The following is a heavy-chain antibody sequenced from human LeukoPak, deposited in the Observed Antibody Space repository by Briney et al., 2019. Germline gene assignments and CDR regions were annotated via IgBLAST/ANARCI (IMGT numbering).Heavy chain of an antibody. J-gene: IGHJ4*02. Sequence: ASVKVSCKASGYTFTGYYMHWVRQAPGQGREWMGWINPNSGGTNYAQKFQGRVTMTRGTSISTAYMELSRLRSDDTAVYYCARGLDFWSGYALGYWGQGTLVTVSS. CDR1: GYTFTGYY. V-gene: IGHV1-2*02. D-gene: IGHD3-3*01. CDR3: ARGLDFWSGYALGY. CDR2: INPNSGGT.